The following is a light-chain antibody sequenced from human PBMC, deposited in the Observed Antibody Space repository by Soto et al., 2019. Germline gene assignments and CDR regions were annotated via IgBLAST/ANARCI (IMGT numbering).Light chain of an antibody. CDR3: QHYAGGSRIT. Sequence: MVLRQCPATLSVSXGERDTLGRRARSSVSTKLAVYQQTPGQASRVVXXGASSRATGIQERLSGSGFGKDFTLTISRLEPEDFALYYCQHYAGGSRITFGQGTRLEIK. CDR1: SSVSTK. CDR2: GAS. J-gene: IGKJ5*01. V-gene: IGKV3-20*01.